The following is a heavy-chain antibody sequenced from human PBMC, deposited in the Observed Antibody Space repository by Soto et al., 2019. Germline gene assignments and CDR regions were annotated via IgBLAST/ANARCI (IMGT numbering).Heavy chain of an antibody. V-gene: IGHV4-59*12. Sequence: SEPLSLTCTVSGRSISSYYWSWIRQPPGKGLEWIGYIYYSGSTNYNTSLKSRVTISVDTSKNQFTLKLSSVTAADTAVYYCARGGLDWNSKDWFDPWGQGTLVTVSS. D-gene: IGHD1-7*01. J-gene: IGHJ5*02. CDR3: ARGGLDWNSKDWFDP. CDR1: GRSISSYY. CDR2: IYYSGST.